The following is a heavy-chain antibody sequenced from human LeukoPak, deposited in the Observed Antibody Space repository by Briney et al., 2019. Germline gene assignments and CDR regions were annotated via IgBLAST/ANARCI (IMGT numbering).Heavy chain of an antibody. V-gene: IGHV1-46*01. J-gene: IGHJ4*02. D-gene: IGHD3-3*01. Sequence: ASVKVSCKASGYTFTRYYIHWLRQAPGQGLEWMGTINPSGVSTSYAQKFEGRVTTTRETSTSTVYMELRSLRAEDTAVYYCARDRTTIFGVIIKPDYFEYWGQGTLVTVSS. CDR3: ARDRTTIFGVIIKPDYFEY. CDR2: INPSGVST. CDR1: GYTFTRYY.